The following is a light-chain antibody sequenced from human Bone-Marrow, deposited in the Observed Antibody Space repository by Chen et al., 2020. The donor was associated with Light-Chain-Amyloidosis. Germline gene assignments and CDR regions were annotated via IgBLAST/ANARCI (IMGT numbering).Light chain of an antibody. J-gene: IGLJ1*01. CDR3: SSYTITNTLV. V-gene: IGLV2-14*01. CDR1: SSDVGGDNH. CDR2: KVT. Sequence: SALTQPASLSGSPGQSITIPCNGTSSDVGGDNHVSWYQQHPDKAPKLMIYKVTKRPSWVPDRFSGSKSDNTASLTISGLQTEDEADYFCSSYTITNTLVFGSGTSVTVL.